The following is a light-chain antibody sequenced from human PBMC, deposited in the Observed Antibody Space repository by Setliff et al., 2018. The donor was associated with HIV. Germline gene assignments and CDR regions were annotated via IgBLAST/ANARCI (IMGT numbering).Light chain of an antibody. Sequence: QPALTQPRSVSGSPGQSVTIPCTGTSSDVGSYNYVTWYQQHPGKVPKLMIYDVTRRPSGVPDRFSGSRSGNTASLTISGLQAEDEADYYCSSFAGRLHVFGTGTKVTVL. CDR3: SSFAGRLHV. CDR1: SSDVGSYNY. V-gene: IGLV2-11*01. J-gene: IGLJ1*01. CDR2: DVT.